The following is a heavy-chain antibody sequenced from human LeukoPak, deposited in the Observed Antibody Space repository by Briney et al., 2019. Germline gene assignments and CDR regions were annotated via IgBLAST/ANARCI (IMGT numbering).Heavy chain of an antibody. CDR2: ITGSGDNT. J-gene: IGHJ4*02. CDR3: ARSKDGYNIYDY. CDR1: GFTFSSYV. Sequence: GGSLRLSCAAPGFTFSSYVMNWVRQAPGKGLEWVSTITGSGDNTYYADSVKGRFTISRDNSKNTLYLQMISLRAEDTAVYYCARSKDGYNIYDYWGQGTLVIVSS. V-gene: IGHV3-23*01. D-gene: IGHD5-24*01.